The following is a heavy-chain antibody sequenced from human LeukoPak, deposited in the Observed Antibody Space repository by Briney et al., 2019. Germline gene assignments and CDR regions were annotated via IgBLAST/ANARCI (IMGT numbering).Heavy chain of an antibody. CDR2: ISGSGGST. J-gene: IGHJ4*02. V-gene: IGHV3-23*01. Sequence: GGSLRLSCAASGFTFSSYAMSWVRQAPGKGLEWVSAISGSGGSTYYADSVKGRFTVSRDNSKNTLYLQMNSLRAEDTAVYYCAKGGYCSSTSCYPVQTPTDYWGQGTLVTVSS. CDR1: GFTFSSYA. CDR3: AKGGYCSSTSCYPVQTPTDY. D-gene: IGHD2-2*01.